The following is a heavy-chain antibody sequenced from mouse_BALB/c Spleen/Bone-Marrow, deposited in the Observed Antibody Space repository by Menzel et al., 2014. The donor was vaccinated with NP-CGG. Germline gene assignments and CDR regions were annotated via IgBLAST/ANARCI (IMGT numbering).Heavy chain of an antibody. CDR2: ISYSGST. J-gene: IGHJ4*01. Sequence: EVKVEESGPSLVKPSQTLSLTCSVTGDSITSGYWNWVRKFPGNKLEYMGYISYSGSTYYNPSLKSRISITRDTSKNQYYLQLNSVTTEDTATYYCARGGGSSYNYAMDYWGQGTSVTGSS. V-gene: IGHV3-8*02. CDR1: GDSITSGY. D-gene: IGHD1-1*01. CDR3: ARGGGSSYNYAMDY.